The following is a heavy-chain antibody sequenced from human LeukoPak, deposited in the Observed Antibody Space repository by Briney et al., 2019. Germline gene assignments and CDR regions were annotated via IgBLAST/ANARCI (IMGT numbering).Heavy chain of an antibody. J-gene: IGHJ5*02. D-gene: IGHD2-15*01. CDR2: MNPNSGNT. CDR3: ARGVVAATFFDP. Sequence: ASVKVSCKASGYTFTSYDNNWVRQATGQGLEWMGWMNPNSGNTGYAQKFQGRVTMTRNTSISTAYMELSSLRSEDTAVYYCARGVVAATFFDPWGQGTLVTVSS. V-gene: IGHV1-8*01. CDR1: GYTFTSYD.